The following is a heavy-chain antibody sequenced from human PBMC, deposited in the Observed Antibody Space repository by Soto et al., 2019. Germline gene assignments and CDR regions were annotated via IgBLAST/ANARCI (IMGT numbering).Heavy chain of an antibody. D-gene: IGHD5-18*01. Sequence: KPGGSLRLSCAASGFTFSDYYMSWIRQAPGKGLEWVSYISSSGSTIYYADSVKGRFTISRDNAKNSLYLQMNSLRAEDTAVYYCARGGRIQLWYDDYYYGMDVWGQGTTVTVSS. J-gene: IGHJ6*02. V-gene: IGHV3-11*01. CDR3: ARGGRIQLWYDDYYYGMDV. CDR2: ISSSGSTI. CDR1: GFTFSDYY.